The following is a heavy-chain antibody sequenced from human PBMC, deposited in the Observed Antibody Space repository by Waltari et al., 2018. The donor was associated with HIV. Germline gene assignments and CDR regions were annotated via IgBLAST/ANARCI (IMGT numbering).Heavy chain of an antibody. D-gene: IGHD4-4*01. J-gene: IGHJ6*02. CDR3: TRDPYSNPYYYYYGMDV. V-gene: IGHV3-49*03. CDR1: GLTFGAYA. Sequence: EVQLVESGGGLVQPGRSLRLSCTAYGLTFGAYAMSWFRQAPGKGLERVGFIRSKAYGGTTEYAASVKGRFTISRDDSKSIAYLQMNSLKTEDTAVYYCTRDPYSNPYYYYYGMDVWGQGTTVTVSS. CDR2: IRSKAYGGTT.